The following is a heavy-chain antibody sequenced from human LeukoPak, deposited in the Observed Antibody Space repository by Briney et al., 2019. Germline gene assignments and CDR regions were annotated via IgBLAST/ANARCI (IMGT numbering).Heavy chain of an antibody. D-gene: IGHD5-24*01. V-gene: IGHV3-7*03. Sequence: GGSLRLSCAAFGFTFSNYWMAWVRQAPGKGLEWVAHINQDGSEEHYMDSAKARFTISRDNAKNSLSLQMNSLRAEDTAVYYCARAPNRDGYNQIDYWGQGTLVTVSS. CDR3: ARAPNRDGYNQIDY. J-gene: IGHJ4*02. CDR2: INQDGSEE. CDR1: GFTFSNYW.